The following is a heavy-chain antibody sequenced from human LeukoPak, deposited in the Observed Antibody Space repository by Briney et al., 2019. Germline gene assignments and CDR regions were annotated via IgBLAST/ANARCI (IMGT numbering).Heavy chain of an antibody. J-gene: IGHJ4*02. Sequence: PGGSLRLSCAASGFTFSDYYMSWIRQAPGKGLQWVSYISSGSSYTNYVDSVKGRFTISRDNAKNSLYLQMNSLRAEDTAVYYCARDLVRRTSDYWGQGTLVTVSS. CDR3: ARDLVRRTSDY. CDR2: ISSGSSYT. V-gene: IGHV3-11*06. D-gene: IGHD3-10*01. CDR1: GFTFSDYY.